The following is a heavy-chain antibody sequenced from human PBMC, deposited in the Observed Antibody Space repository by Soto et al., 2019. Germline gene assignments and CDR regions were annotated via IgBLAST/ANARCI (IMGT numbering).Heavy chain of an antibody. CDR3: ARAGYYYGSGNYDAFDI. V-gene: IGHV1-18*01. CDR1: GYTFTTYA. D-gene: IGHD3-10*01. Sequence: QVQLVQSGAEVKKPGASVMVSCKASGYTFTTYAINWVRQAPGQGLEWMGRISAYSVNPNYAQKLQGRLTMTTDTATNTAYMELRSLRSDDTAVYYCARAGYYYGSGNYDAFDIWGQGTMVTVSS. J-gene: IGHJ3*02. CDR2: ISAYSVNP.